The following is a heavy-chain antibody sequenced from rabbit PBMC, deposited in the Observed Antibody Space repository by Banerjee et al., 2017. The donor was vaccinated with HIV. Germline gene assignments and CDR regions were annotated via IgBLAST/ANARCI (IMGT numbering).Heavy chain of an antibody. J-gene: IGHJ6*01. V-gene: IGHV1S45*01. CDR2: FYACSSGRT. CDR1: GFSFRSGYW. Sequence: QEQLVESGGDLVKPGASLTLTCTASGFSFRSGYWMCWVRQAQGKGLEWIAFFYACSSGRTYYASWAKGRCTSAKTSTTTVTLQMTRRTAADTEHEGGAREKNETRRRSYGMDLWGPGTLVTVS. CDR3: AREKNETRRRSYGMDL.